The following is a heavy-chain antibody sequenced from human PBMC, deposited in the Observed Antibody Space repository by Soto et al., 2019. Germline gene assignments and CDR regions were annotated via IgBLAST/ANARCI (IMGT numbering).Heavy chain of an antibody. J-gene: IGHJ6*02. CDR3: ARPRRDYYYYYGMDV. Sequence: QVQLVESGGGVVQPGRSLRLSCAASGFTFSGYGMHWVRQAPGKGLEWVAVISNDALNKYYADSVKGRFVISRDDSRNTLYLQMNSLRAEDTAVYYCARPRRDYYYYYGMDVWGQGTTVTASS. CDR2: ISNDALNK. CDR1: GFTFSGYG. V-gene: IGHV3-30*03.